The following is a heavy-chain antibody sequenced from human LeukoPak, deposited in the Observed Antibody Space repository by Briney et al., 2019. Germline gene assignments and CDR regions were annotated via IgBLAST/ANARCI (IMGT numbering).Heavy chain of an antibody. CDR3: ARDRVLWFGEPFDP. D-gene: IGHD3-10*01. Sequence: SETLSLTCTVSGGSNRSYYWSWIRQPPGKGLEWIGYIYYSGSTNYHPSLKTRVAISVDTSKSQFSLNLSSVAAADTAVYYCARDRVLWFGEPFDPWGQGTLVTVSS. V-gene: IGHV4-59*01. J-gene: IGHJ5*02. CDR2: IYYSGST. CDR1: GGSNRSYY.